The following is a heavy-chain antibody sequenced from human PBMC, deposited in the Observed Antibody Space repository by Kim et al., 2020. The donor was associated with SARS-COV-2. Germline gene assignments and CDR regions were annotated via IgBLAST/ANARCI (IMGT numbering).Heavy chain of an antibody. Sequence: ASVKVSCKVSGYTLTELSMHWVRQAPGKGLEWMGGFDPEDGETIYAQKFQGRVTMTEDTSTDTAYMELSSLRSEDTAVYYSATGMFDDSSGYYFPPNYWGQGTLVTVSS. CDR1: GYTLTELS. J-gene: IGHJ4*02. CDR2: FDPEDGET. D-gene: IGHD3-22*01. CDR3: ATGMFDDSSGYYFPPNY. V-gene: IGHV1-24*01.